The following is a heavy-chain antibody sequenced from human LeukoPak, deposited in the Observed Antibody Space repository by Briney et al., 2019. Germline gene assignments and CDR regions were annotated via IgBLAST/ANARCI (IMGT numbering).Heavy chain of an antibody. J-gene: IGHJ4*02. D-gene: IGHD3-22*01. CDR1: GFTFSSYA. CDR3: AKDLRDYDSSGYYVDY. Sequence: PGGSLRLSCAASGFTFSSYAMSWVRQAPGKGLEWVSAISGSGGSTYYADSVKGRFTISRDNSKNTLYLQMNSLRAEDTAVYYCAKDLRDYDSSGYYVDYWGQGTLVTVSS. V-gene: IGHV3-23*01. CDR2: ISGSGGST.